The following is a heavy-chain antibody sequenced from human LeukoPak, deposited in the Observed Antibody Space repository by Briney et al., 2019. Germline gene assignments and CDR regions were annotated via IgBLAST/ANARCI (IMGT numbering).Heavy chain of an antibody. CDR3: ARGLSWDCSSTSCYGAGSYYYMDV. J-gene: IGHJ6*03. Sequence: PSQTLSLTCTVSGGSISSGGYYWSWIRQHPGKGLEWIGYIYYSGSTYYNPSLKSRVTISVDTSKNQFSLKLSSVTAADTAVYYCARGLSWDCSSTSCYGAGSYYYMDVWGKGTTVTVSS. V-gene: IGHV4-31*03. CDR1: GGSISSGGYY. D-gene: IGHD2-2*01. CDR2: IYYSGST.